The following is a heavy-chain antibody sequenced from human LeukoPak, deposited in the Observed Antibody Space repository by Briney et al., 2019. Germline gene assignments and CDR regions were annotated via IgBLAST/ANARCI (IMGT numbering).Heavy chain of an antibody. Sequence: SSETLFLTCTVSGGSVSSSSYYWGWIRQPPMKGLEWIGSIYYSGSTEYNLSLKSRVTISVDTSRNQFSLKLSSVTAADTAVYYCARHQSYGSGTYYAPFDNWGQGILVTVSS. J-gene: IGHJ4*02. D-gene: IGHD3-10*01. CDR2: IYYSGST. V-gene: IGHV4-39*01. CDR1: GGSVSSSSYY. CDR3: ARHQSYGSGTYYAPFDN.